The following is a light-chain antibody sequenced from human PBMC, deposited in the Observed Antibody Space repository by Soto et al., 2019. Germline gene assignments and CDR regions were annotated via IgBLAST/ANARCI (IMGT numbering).Light chain of an antibody. V-gene: IGKV1-39*01. CDR3: QQTYGIPLT. Sequence: DIQMTQSPSSLSASVGDRVTITCRTGQAISTYLNWYQHKPGTAPRLLVYDASSLQSGVPSRFSGSGSGTDFTLTISSLQPADFATYYCQQTYGIPLTFGGGTKVDI. CDR1: QAISTY. J-gene: IGKJ4*01. CDR2: DAS.